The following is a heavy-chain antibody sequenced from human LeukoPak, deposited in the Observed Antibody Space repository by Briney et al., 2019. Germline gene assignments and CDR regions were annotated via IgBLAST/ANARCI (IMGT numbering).Heavy chain of an antibody. Sequence: GGSLRLSCAASGFTFSSYAMHWVRQAPGKGLEWVAVMSYDGSNKYYADSVKGRFTISRDNSKNTLYLQMNSLRAEDTAVYYCARDDSSGYYIYWGQGTLVTVSS. CDR2: MSYDGSNK. D-gene: IGHD3-22*01. J-gene: IGHJ4*02. V-gene: IGHV3-30*04. CDR3: ARDDSSGYYIY. CDR1: GFTFSSYA.